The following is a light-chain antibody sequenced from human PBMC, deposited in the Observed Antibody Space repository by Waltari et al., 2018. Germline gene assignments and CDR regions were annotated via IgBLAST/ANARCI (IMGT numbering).Light chain of an antibody. Sequence: EIVLTQSPGTLSLSPGERVTLSCRASPSVTSSYLAWYQQKPGQAPRLLIYSASNRATGIPDRFSGSGSGTDFTLTISRLEPEDLAVYCCQQYGSSPPTFGQGTKVEIK. J-gene: IGKJ1*01. CDR1: PSVTSSY. CDR2: SAS. V-gene: IGKV3-20*01. CDR3: QQYGSSPPT.